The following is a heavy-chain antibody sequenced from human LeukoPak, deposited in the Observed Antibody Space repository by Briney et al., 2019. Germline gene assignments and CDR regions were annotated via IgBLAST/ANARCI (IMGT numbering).Heavy chain of an antibody. CDR1: GFSFSTYG. CDR2: IWYDGSNK. Sequence: GSLRLSCAASGFSFSTYGMHWVRQAPGKGLEWMAVIWYDGSNKYYADSVKGRFTISRDNSKNTLYLQMNSLRAEDTALYYCARASGPFDYWGQGTLVTVSS. CDR3: ARASGPFDY. D-gene: IGHD3-10*01. J-gene: IGHJ4*02. V-gene: IGHV3-33*01.